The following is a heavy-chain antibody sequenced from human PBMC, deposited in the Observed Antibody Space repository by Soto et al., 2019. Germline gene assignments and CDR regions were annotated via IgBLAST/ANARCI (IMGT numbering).Heavy chain of an antibody. V-gene: IGHV2-26*02. CDR3: ARMWDRWEHYYYYGMDV. D-gene: IGHD1-26*01. Sequence: SGPTLVNPTETLTLTCTVSGFSLTHTRMGVSWIRQPPGKALEWLAHIFSNHEKSYSTSLKGNLTTSKDTSKSQLCLTMANMGPVDTATYCCARMWDRWEHYYYYGMDVWGQGTTVTVSS. CDR2: IFSNHEK. CDR1: GFSLTHTRMG. J-gene: IGHJ6*02.